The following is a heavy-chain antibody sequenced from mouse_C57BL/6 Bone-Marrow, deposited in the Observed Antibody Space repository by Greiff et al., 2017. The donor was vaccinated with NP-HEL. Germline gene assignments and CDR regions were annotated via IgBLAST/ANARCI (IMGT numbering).Heavy chain of an antibody. J-gene: IGHJ4*01. CDR1: GYTFTSYW. CDR2: IHPNSGST. D-gene: IGHD1-1*01. CDR3: ARWSSYGYYAMDY. V-gene: IGHV1-64*01. Sequence: VQLQQPGAELVKPGASVKLSCKASGYTFTSYWMHWVKQRPGQGLEWIGMIHPNSGSTNYNEKFKSKATLTVDKSSSTAYMQLSSLTSEDSAVYYCARWSSYGYYAMDYWGQGTSVTVSS.